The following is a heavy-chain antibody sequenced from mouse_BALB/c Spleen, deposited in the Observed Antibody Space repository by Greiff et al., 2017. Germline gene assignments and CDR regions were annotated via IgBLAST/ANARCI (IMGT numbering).Heavy chain of an antibody. CDR3: ARVRRGYFDV. D-gene: IGHD2-14*01. CDR2: IDPENGNT. CDR1: GFNIKDYY. V-gene: IGHV14-1*02. Sequence: VHVKQSGAELVRPGALVKLSCKASGFNIKDYYMHWVKQRPEQGLEWIGWIDPENGNTIYDPKFQGKASITADTSSNTAYLQLSSLTSEDTAVYYCARVRRGYFDVWGAGTTVTVSS. J-gene: IGHJ1*01.